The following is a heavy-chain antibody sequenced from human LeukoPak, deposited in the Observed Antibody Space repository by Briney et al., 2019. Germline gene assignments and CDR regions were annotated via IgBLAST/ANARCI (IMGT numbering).Heavy chain of an antibody. CDR3: ARSPGGWRKSLHAFDI. V-gene: IGHV1-18*01. CDR1: GYTFTSYG. CDR2: ISAYNGNT. Sequence: GASVKVSCKASGYTFTSYGISWVRQAPGQGLEWMGWISAYNGNTNYAQKLQGRVTMTTDTSTSTAYMELRGLRSDDTAVYYCARSPGGWRKSLHAFDIWGQGTMVTVSS. J-gene: IGHJ3*02. D-gene: IGHD1-14*01.